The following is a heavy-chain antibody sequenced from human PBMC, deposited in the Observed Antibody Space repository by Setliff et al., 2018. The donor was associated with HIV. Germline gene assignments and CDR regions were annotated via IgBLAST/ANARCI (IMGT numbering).Heavy chain of an antibody. Sequence: PGESQKISCKGFGYKFTDYWVGWVRQMPGEGLEWMGVIYGDGSDPRYSPSFQGQVTISVDKSINTAYLRWTSLKASDTALYYCARPQYHQSSDAFDIWGQGTMVTVSS. CDR3: ARPQYHQSSDAFDI. CDR1: GYKFTDYW. V-gene: IGHV5-51*01. CDR2: IYGDGSDP. J-gene: IGHJ3*02.